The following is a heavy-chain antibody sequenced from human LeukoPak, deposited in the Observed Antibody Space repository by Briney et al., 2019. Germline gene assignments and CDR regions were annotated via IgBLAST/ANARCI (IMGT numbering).Heavy chain of an antibody. V-gene: IGHV3-23*01. CDR3: AKDLSLLWFGELLYDY. Sequence: GGSLRLSCAASGFTFSSYGMSWVRQAPGKGLEWVSAISGSGGSTYYADSVKGRFTISRDNSKNTLYLQMNSLRAEDTAVYYCAKDLSLLWFGELLYDYWGQGTLVTVSS. CDR1: GFTFSSYG. CDR2: ISGSGGST. D-gene: IGHD3-10*01. J-gene: IGHJ4*02.